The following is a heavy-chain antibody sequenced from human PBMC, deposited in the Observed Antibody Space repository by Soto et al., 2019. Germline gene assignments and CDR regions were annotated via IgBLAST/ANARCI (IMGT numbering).Heavy chain of an antibody. Sequence: SLRLSCAASGITGNRDWMHWVRHAPGKGLVWVSHINTDGSNTNYADSVKGRFTISRDNAKSTLFLQMNSLRDEDTAVYYCAREFCSGGNCYTYYFDPWGQGIPVTVSS. J-gene: IGHJ5*02. CDR2: INTDGSNT. CDR1: GITGNRDW. V-gene: IGHV3-74*01. D-gene: IGHD2-15*01. CDR3: AREFCSGGNCYTYYFDP.